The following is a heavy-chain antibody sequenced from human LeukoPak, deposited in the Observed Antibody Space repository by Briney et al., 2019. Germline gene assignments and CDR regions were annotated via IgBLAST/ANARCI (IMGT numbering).Heavy chain of an antibody. J-gene: IGHJ4*02. CDR1: GVSISSSNSY. CDR2: IYYSGST. D-gene: IGHD6-6*01. V-gene: IGHV4-39*07. Sequence: SETLSLTCTVSGVSISSSNSYWGWIRQPPGKGLEWIGSIYYSGSTYYNPSLKSRVTISVDTSKNQFSLKLSSVTAADTAVYYCARDSSSYFDYWGQGTLVTVSS. CDR3: ARDSSSYFDY.